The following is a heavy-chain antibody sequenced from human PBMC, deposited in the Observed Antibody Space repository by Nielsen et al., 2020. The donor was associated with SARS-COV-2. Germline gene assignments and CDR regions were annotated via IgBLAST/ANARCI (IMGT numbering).Heavy chain of an antibody. CDR1: GFTFSSYA. CDR3: AKDNALYCGGDCYPDY. J-gene: IGHJ4*02. D-gene: IGHD2-21*02. V-gene: IGHV3-23*01. Sequence: GGSLRLSCAASGFTFSSYAMSWVRQAPGKGLEWVSAISGSGGSTYYADSVKGRFTISRDNSKNTLYLQMNSLRAEDTAVYYCAKDNALYCGGDCYPDYWGQGTLVTASS. CDR2: ISGSGGST.